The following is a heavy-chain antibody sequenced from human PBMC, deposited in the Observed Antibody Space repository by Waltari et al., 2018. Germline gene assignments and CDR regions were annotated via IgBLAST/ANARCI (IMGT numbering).Heavy chain of an antibody. Sequence: QVQLVQSGAEVKKPGSSVKVSCKASGGTFSSYAISWVRQAPGQGLEWMGWINAGNGNTKYSQKVQGRVTMTRDTSISTAYMELSRLRSDDTAVYYCARGDVAVAGTWDGGYWGQGTLVTVSS. J-gene: IGHJ4*02. CDR1: GGTFSSYA. CDR3: ARGDVAVAGTWDGGY. V-gene: IGHV1-2*02. D-gene: IGHD6-19*01. CDR2: INAGNGNT.